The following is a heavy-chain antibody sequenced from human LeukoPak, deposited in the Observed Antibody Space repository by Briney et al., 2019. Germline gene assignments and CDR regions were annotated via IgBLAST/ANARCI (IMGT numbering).Heavy chain of an antibody. CDR2: ISSSGSTI. CDR1: GFTFSDYY. CDR3: AHTGAVAVDDAFDI. V-gene: IGHV3-11*01. Sequence: GGSLRLSCAASGFTFSDYYMSWIRQAPGKGLEWVSYISSSGSTIYYADSVKGRFTISRDNAKNSPYLQMNSLRAEDTAVYYCAHTGAVAVDDAFDIWGQGTMVTVSS. J-gene: IGHJ3*02. D-gene: IGHD6-19*01.